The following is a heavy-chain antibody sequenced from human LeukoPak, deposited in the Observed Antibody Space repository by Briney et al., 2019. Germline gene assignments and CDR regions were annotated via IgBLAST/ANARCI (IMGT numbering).Heavy chain of an antibody. J-gene: IGHJ6*03. CDR3: ARGGSGSYYYYYYMDV. V-gene: IGHV1-2*02. CDR1: GYTFTGYY. D-gene: IGHD3-10*01. CDR2: INPNSGGT. Sequence: GASVKVSCKASGYTFTGYYMHWVRQAPGQGLEWMGWINPNSGGTNYAQKLQGRVTMTTDTSTSTAYMELRSLRSDDTAVYYCARGGSGSYYYYYYMDVWGKGTTVTISS.